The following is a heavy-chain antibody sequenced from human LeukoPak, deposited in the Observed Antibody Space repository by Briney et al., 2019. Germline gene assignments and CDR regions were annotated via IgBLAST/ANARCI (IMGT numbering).Heavy chain of an antibody. D-gene: IGHD3-9*01. CDR3: ARHQGHFDWLTNRPFDC. V-gene: IGHV3-66*04. J-gene: IGHJ4*02. Sequence: GGSLRLSCAASGFTFSSYAMSWVRQAPGKGLEWVSVLYSGGTTYYADSVKGRFSISRDNSKNTLYLQMSSLRAEDTAVYYCARHQGHFDWLTNRPFDCWGQGTLVTVSS. CDR2: LYSGGTT. CDR1: GFTFSSYA.